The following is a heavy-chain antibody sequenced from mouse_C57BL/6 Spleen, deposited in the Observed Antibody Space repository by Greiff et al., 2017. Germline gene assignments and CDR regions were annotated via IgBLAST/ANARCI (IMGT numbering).Heavy chain of an antibody. CDR3: ARPITTVVDSYFDY. CDR2: IHPNSGST. CDR1: GYTFTSYW. D-gene: IGHD1-1*01. Sequence: VQLQQPGAELVKPGASVKLSCKASGYTFTSYWMHWVKQRPGQGLEWIGMIHPNSGSTNYNEKFKSKATLTVDKSSSTAYMQLSSLTSEDSAVYYCARPITTVVDSYFDYWGQGTTLTVSS. V-gene: IGHV1-64*01. J-gene: IGHJ2*01.